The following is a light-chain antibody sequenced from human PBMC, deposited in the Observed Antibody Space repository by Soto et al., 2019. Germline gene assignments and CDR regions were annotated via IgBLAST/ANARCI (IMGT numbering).Light chain of an antibody. V-gene: IGLV2-14*01. Sequence: QSVLTQPASGSGSPGQSITISCTGTSSDVGGYNYVSWYQQHPGKAPKLMMYEVSNRPSGVSNRFSGSKSGNTASLTISGLQYEDEAEYYCNSYTSSSTFVFGTGTKLTVL. CDR1: SSDVGGYNY. J-gene: IGLJ1*01. CDR2: EVS. CDR3: NSYTSSSTFV.